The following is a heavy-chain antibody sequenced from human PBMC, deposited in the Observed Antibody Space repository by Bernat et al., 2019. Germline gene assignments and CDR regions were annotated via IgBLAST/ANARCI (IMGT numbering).Heavy chain of an antibody. CDR2: ISTIGSTI. J-gene: IGHJ4*02. CDR3: ARVGRVADIDY. D-gene: IGHD6-19*01. CDR1: GFPLSEYE. Sequence: EVQLVESGGGLVQPGGSLRLSCAASGFPLSEYEMSWVRQAPGKGLEWVSYISTIGSTIYYADSVKGRFTISRDTAKNSVDLQMNSLRAEDTAIYYCARVGRVADIDYWGQGTLVAVSS. V-gene: IGHV3-48*03.